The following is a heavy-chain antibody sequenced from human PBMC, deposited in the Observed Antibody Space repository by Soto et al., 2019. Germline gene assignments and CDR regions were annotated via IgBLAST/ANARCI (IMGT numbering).Heavy chain of an antibody. V-gene: IGHV3-30*18. J-gene: IGHJ6*02. Sequence: GGSLRLSCAASGFTFSSYGMHWVRQAPGKGLEWVAVISYDGSNKYYADSVKGRFTISRDNSKNTLYLQMNSLRAEDTAVYYCAKGSGYDSYYYYGMDVWGQGTTVTVSS. CDR2: ISYDGSNK. CDR3: AKGSGYDSYYYYGMDV. D-gene: IGHD5-12*01. CDR1: GFTFSSYG.